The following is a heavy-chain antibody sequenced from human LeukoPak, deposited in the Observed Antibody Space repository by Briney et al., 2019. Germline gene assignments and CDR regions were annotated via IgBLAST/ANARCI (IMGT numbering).Heavy chain of an antibody. V-gene: IGHV5-51*01. Sequence: GESLKISCKGSGYSFTSYWIGWVRQMPGKGLGWMGIIYPGDSDTRYSPSFQGQVTISADKSISTAYLQWSSLKASDTAMYYCARFPMVRGVIISSYFDYWGQGTLVTVSS. CDR3: ARFPMVRGVIISSYFDY. CDR1: GYSFTSYW. CDR2: IYPGDSDT. J-gene: IGHJ4*02. D-gene: IGHD3-10*01.